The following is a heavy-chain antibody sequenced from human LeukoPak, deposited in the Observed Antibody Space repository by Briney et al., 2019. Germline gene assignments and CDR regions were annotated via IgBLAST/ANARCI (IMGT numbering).Heavy chain of an antibody. J-gene: IGHJ4*02. Sequence: GESLRLPCAASGITVTSNYTSWVRQAPGRGLDFASLISTGGTKNYADSVKGRFTVSRDKSRNTLYLQMNSLRAEDTAVYFCARVASDSSGWYHFDYWGQGALVTVSS. CDR1: GITVTSNY. V-gene: IGHV3-53*01. CDR3: ARVASDSSGWYHFDY. CDR2: ISTGGTK. D-gene: IGHD6-19*01.